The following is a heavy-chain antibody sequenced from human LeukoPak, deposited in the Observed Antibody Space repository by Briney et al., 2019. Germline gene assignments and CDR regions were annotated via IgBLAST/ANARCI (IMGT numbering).Heavy chain of an antibody. CDR3: ARGPQRYYGSGQDFDY. CDR1: GFTFSSYS. D-gene: IGHD3-10*01. J-gene: IGHJ4*02. CDR2: INSSGSTI. V-gene: IGHV3-48*02. Sequence: GGSLRLSCAASGFTFSSYSMDWVRQAPGKGLEWASYINSSGSTIYYADSVKGRFTISRDNAKNSLYLQMNSLRDEDTAVYYCARGPQRYYGSGQDFDYWGQGTLVSASS.